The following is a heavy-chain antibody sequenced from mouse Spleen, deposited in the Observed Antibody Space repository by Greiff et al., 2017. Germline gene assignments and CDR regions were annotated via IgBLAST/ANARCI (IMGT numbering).Heavy chain of an antibody. CDR3: NYYGSSYEAWFAY. CDR1: GFNIKDYY. V-gene: IGHV14-4*02. D-gene: IGHD1-1*01. J-gene: IGHJ3*01. CDR2: IDPENGDT. Sequence: VQLQQSGAELVRSGASVKLSCTASGFNIKDYYMHWVKQRPEQGLEWIGWIDPENGDTEYAPKFQGKATMTADTSSNTAYLQLSSLTSEDTAVYYCNYYGSSYEAWFAYWGQGTLVTVSA.